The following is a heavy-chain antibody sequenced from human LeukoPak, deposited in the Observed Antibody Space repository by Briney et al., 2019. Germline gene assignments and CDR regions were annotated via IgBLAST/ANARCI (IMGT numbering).Heavy chain of an antibody. V-gene: IGHV4-34*01. D-gene: IGHD6-19*01. J-gene: IGHJ5*02. CDR1: GGPFSGYY. CDR2: INHSGST. Sequence: SETLSLTCAVYGGPFSGYYWSWIRQPPGKGLEWIGEINHSGSTNYNPSLKSRVTISVDTSKNQFSLKLSSVTAADTAVYYCARGTVAVRHRWFDPWGQGTLVTVSS. CDR3: ARGTVAVRHRWFDP.